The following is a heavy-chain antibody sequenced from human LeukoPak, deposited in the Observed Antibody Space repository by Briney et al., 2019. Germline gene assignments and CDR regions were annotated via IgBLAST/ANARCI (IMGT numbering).Heavy chain of an antibody. CDR1: AGSISRGSYY. Sequence: SETLSLTCTVSAGSISRGSYYWTWIRQAPGKGLEWIGRIEYSGSPYYNPSLKRRVTISVDTSKNQFSLKLSSVTAADTAVYYCARPYSSGFIYYFDQWGQGTLVTVSS. CDR2: IEYSGSP. V-gene: IGHV4-39*01. CDR3: ARPYSSGFIYYFDQ. D-gene: IGHD6-19*01. J-gene: IGHJ4*02.